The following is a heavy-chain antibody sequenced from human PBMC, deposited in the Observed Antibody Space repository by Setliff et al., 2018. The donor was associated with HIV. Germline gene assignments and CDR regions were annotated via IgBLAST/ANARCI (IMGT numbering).Heavy chain of an antibody. CDR2: INHSGNM. J-gene: IGHJ4*02. V-gene: IGHV4-34*01. Sequence: LRLSCAASGFTFSSYSMNWVRQAPGKGLEWIGEINHSGNMNYNPSLKSRVTISVDTSKNQFSLKLNSVTAADTAVYYCASDISPDDGYNRLHYFDYWGQGTLVTVSS. CDR3: ASDISPDDGYNRLHYFDY. CDR1: GFTFSSYS. D-gene: IGHD5-12*01.